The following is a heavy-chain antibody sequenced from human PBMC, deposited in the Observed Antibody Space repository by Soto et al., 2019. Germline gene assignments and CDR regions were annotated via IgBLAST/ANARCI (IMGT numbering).Heavy chain of an antibody. CDR2: INAGNAKT. V-gene: IGHV1-3*01. CDR1: GYTFTSYA. J-gene: IGHJ6*03. Sequence: ASVKVSCTASGYTFTSYAMHWVRQAPGQRLEWMGWINAGNAKTKYSQKFQGRVTITRDTSASTAYMELSSLRSEDTAVYYCARDYYYMDVWGKGTTVTVSS. CDR3: ARDYYYMDV.